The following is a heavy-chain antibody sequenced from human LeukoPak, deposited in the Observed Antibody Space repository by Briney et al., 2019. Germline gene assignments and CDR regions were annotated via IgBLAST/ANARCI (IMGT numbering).Heavy chain of an antibody. CDR3: ARSAARLRYYYAIVV. J-gene: IGHJ6*02. CDR2: RYSGYSGDST. V-gene: IGHV3-53*04. CDR1: GFSVSNTY. D-gene: IGHD6-6*01. Sequence: GGSLRHSCAATGFSVSNTYMSWVRQAAGKGAAGVSVRYSGYSGDSTYYADSVQGRFPISKHKSKYTLYLQISSLRPEDTGVDFCARSAARLRYYYAIVVWGQGTMVTVCS.